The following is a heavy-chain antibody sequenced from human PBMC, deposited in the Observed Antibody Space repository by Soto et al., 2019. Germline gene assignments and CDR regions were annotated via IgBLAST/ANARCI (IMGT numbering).Heavy chain of an antibody. J-gene: IGHJ4*02. CDR2: ISGSGGST. Sequence: GGSLRLSCASSGFTFSSYAMSLVRQAPGKGLEWVSAISGSGGSTYYADSVKGRFTISRDNSKNTLYLQMNSLRAEDTAVYYCAKVRIVVVITSGFDYWGQGTLVTVSS. D-gene: IGHD3-22*01. CDR1: GFTFSSYA. V-gene: IGHV3-23*01. CDR3: AKVRIVVVITSGFDY.